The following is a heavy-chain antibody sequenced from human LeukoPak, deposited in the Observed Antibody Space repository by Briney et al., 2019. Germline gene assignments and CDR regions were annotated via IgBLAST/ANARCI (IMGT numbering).Heavy chain of an antibody. D-gene: IGHD6-19*01. Sequence: GGSLRLSCAASGFAFDSHAMNWVRQAPGKGLEWVSSITGKGSQTYYADSVKGRFTISRDNSKNTLYLQMNSLRAEDTAVYYCARVMSSGFYYYYGMDVWGQGTTVTVSS. V-gene: IGHV3-23*01. J-gene: IGHJ6*02. CDR1: GFAFDSHA. CDR3: ARVMSSGFYYYYGMDV. CDR2: ITGKGSQT.